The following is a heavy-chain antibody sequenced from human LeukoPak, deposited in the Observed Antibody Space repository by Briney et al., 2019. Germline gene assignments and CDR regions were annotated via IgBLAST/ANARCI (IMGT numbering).Heavy chain of an antibody. CDR3: AGSWFYRDYFEY. D-gene: IGHD3-10*01. CDR1: GFTFSSYS. V-gene: IGHV3-30*03. Sequence: GGSLRLSCAASGFTFSSYSMNWVRQAPGKGLEWVAVLSYDGSNEYHADSVKGRFTISRDNSKNTLYLQMNSLRVEDTAVYYCAGSWFYRDYFEYWGQGTLVTVSS. CDR2: LSYDGSNE. J-gene: IGHJ4*02.